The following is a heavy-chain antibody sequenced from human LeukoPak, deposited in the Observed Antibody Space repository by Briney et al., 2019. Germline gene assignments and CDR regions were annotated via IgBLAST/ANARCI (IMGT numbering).Heavy chain of an antibody. CDR2: IYYSGST. V-gene: IGHV4-61*01. CDR1: GGSVSSGSYY. CDR3: ATAGILRSDYYYYGMDV. D-gene: IGHD3-3*01. Sequence: SETLSSTCTVSGGSVSSGSYYWSWIRQPPGKGLEWIGYIYYSGSTNYNPSLKSRVTISVDTSKNQFSLKLSSVTAADTAVYYCATAGILRSDYYYYGMDVWGQGTTVTVSS. J-gene: IGHJ6*02.